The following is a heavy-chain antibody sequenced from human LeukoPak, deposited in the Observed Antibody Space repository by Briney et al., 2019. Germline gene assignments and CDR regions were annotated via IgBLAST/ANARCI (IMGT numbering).Heavy chain of an antibody. CDR3: ARGRNSRWLQFGGY. CDR1: GYTFTSYD. V-gene: IGHV1-8*01. CDR2: MNPNSGNT. D-gene: IGHD5-24*01. J-gene: IGHJ4*02. Sequence: GAPVKVSCKASGYTFTSYDINWVRQATGQGLEWMGWMNPNSGNTGYAQKFQGRVTMTRNTSISTAYMELSSLRSEDTAVYYCARGRNSRWLQFGGYWGQGTLVTVSS.